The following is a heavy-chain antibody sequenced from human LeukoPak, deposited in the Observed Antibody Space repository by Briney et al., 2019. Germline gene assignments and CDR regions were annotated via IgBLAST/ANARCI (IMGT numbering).Heavy chain of an antibody. D-gene: IGHD3-3*01. Sequence: SETLSLTCAVYGGSFSGYYWSWIRQPPGKGLEWIGEINHSGSTNYNPSLKSRVTISVDTSKNQFSLKLSSVTAADTAVYYCARVGYDFWSGYYTSPYYYYMDVWGKGTTVTVSS. V-gene: IGHV4-34*01. CDR2: INHSGST. J-gene: IGHJ6*03. CDR1: GGSFSGYY. CDR3: ARVGYDFWSGYYTSPYYYYMDV.